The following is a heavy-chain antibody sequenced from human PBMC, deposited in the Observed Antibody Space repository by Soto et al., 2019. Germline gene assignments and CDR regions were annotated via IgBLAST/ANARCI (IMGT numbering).Heavy chain of an antibody. CDR3: AKGSSASRPYYFDY. Sequence: HPGGSLRLSCAASGFTFRTYVMSWVRQAPGKGLEWVSAIGGSGDSTYYADSVKGRFTISRDNSKNTLYLQMNSLRADDTAVYYCAKGSSASRPYYFDYWGQGTLVTVSS. V-gene: IGHV3-23*01. D-gene: IGHD3-22*01. CDR2: IGGSGDST. J-gene: IGHJ4*02. CDR1: GFTFRTYV.